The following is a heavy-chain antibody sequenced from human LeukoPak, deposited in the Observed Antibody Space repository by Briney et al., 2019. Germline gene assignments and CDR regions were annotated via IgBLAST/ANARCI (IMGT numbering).Heavy chain of an antibody. D-gene: IGHD2-21*02. CDR3: ARGDGGGVTGY. J-gene: IGHJ4*02. Sequence: PSETLSLTCTVSGDSIGNYCWSWIRQPAGKGLEWIGRMYTSGTTYYNPSLKSRVTMSLDTSKNQFSLKLNSVTAADTAVYYCARGDGGGVTGYWGQGTLVTVSS. V-gene: IGHV4-4*07. CDR1: GDSIGNYC. CDR2: MYTSGTT.